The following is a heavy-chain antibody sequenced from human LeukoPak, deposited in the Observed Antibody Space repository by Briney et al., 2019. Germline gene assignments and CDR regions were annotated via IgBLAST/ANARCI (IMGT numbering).Heavy chain of an antibody. CDR1: GGSISSGGYS. CDR3: ARDPLYCSSTSCYATPPEY. V-gene: IGHV4-30-2*01. CDR2: IYHSGST. D-gene: IGHD2-2*01. J-gene: IGHJ4*02. Sequence: PSQTLSLTCAVSGGSISSGGYSWSWIRQPPGTGLEWIGYIYHSGSTYYNPSLKSRVTISVDRSKNQFSLKLSSVTAADTAVYYCARDPLYCSSTSCYATPPEYWGQGTLVTVSS.